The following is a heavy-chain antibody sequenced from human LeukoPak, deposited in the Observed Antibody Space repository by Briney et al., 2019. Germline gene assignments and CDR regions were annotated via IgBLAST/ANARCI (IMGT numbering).Heavy chain of an antibody. CDR1: GFTFSSYW. D-gene: IGHD2-2*01. CDR2: IKQDGSEK. V-gene: IGHV3-7*01. Sequence: PGGSLRLSCAASGFTFSSYWMSWVRQAPGKGLEWVANIKQDGSEKYYVDSVKGRFTISRDNAKNSLYLQMNSLRAEDTAVYYCARVGAGIVVVPAAMGPHYYYYGMDVWGQGTTVTVSS. J-gene: IGHJ6*02. CDR3: ARVGAGIVVVPAAMGPHYYYYGMDV.